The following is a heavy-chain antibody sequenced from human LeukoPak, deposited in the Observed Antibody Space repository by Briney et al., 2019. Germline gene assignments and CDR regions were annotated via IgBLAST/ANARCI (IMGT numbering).Heavy chain of an antibody. CDR2: FDNSGST. CDR1: GGSISSSSYN. Sequence: SETLSLTCTVSGGSISSSSYNWGWIRQPPGKGLEWIGSFDNSGSTYYNPSLKSRITISVDTSKDQFSLKLTSVTAADTAVYYCARPPGIAAAWFDPWGQGTLVTVSS. CDR3: ARPPGIAAAWFDP. V-gene: IGHV4-39*01. J-gene: IGHJ5*02. D-gene: IGHD6-25*01.